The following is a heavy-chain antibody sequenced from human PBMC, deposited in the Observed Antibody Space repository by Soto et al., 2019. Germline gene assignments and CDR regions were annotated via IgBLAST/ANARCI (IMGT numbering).Heavy chain of an antibody. CDR1: GYSFTSYW. CDR2: IDPSDSYT. CDR3: ARRPPSYCTSGLFDP. Sequence: PGESLKISCKGSGYSFTSYWIAWVRQMPGKGLEWMGRIDPSDSYTNYSPSFQGHVTISADKSISTAYLQWSSLKASDTAMYYFARRPPSYCTSGLFDPWGQGTLVTVSS. J-gene: IGHJ5*02. V-gene: IGHV5-10-1*01. D-gene: IGHD2-8*01.